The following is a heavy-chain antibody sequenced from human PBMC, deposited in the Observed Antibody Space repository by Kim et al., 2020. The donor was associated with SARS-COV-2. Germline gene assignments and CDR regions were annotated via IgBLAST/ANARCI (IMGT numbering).Heavy chain of an antibody. D-gene: IGHD6-19*01. J-gene: IGHJ3*02. Sequence: SETLSLTCNVSGGSGSSGSYYWSWIRQPPGKGLEWIGYIYYSGSTYYNPSLKSRVTISVDTSKNQFSLKLNSVTAADMAVYYCARSGSAGRAFDIWGQGTMVTVSS. CDR3: ARSGSAGRAFDI. CDR2: IYYSGST. CDR1: GGSGSSGSYY. V-gene: IGHV4-61*01.